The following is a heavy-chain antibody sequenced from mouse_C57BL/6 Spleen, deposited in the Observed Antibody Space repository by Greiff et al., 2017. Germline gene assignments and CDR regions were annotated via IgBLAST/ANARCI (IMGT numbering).Heavy chain of an antibody. Sequence: QVQLKESGAELVKPGASVKLSCKASGYTFTSYWMHWVKQRPGQGLEWIGYIDPSSGYTKYNQKFKDKATLTADKSSSTAYMQLSSLTYEDSAVYYCARYDDDVVAYWGQGTVVTVSA. J-gene: IGHJ3*01. D-gene: IGHD2-4*01. CDR3: ARYDDDVVAY. V-gene: IGHV1-7*01. CDR1: GYTFTSYW. CDR2: IDPSSGYT.